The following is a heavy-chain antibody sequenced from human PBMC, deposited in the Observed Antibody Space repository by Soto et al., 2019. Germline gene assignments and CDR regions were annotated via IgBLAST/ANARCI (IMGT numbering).Heavy chain of an antibody. V-gene: IGHV4-34*01. J-gene: IGHJ1*01. CDR3: ARGPGWAMVRGADTAEYFQH. D-gene: IGHD3-10*01. CDR1: GGSFSGYY. CDR2: INHSGST. Sequence: SETLSLTCAVYGGSFSGYYWSWIRQPPGKGLEWIGEINHSGSTNYNPSLKSRVTISVDTSKNQFSLKLNSVTAADTAVYYCARGPGWAMVRGADTAEYFQHWGQGTLVTVSS.